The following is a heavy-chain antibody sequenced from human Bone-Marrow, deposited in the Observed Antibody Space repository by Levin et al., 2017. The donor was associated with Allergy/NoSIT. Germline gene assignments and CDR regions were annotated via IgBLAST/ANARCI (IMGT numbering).Heavy chain of an antibody. CDR3: AKDGGRAARASGMDV. V-gene: IGHV3-21*05. Sequence: GESLKISCAASEFTFNHYDMNWVRQAPGKGLEWVSYISSSSSHIYYADSVRGRFPISRDNAKNSLYLQTNSLRAEDTAVYYCAKDGGRAARASGMDVWGQGTTVTVSS. J-gene: IGHJ6*02. D-gene: IGHD6-6*01. CDR2: ISSSSSHI. CDR1: EFTFNHYD.